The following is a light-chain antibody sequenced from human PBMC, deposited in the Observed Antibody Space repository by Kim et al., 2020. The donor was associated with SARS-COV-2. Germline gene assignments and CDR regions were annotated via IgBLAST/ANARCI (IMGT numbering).Light chain of an antibody. V-gene: IGKV1-5*01. CDR1: HGINTW. CDR2: YAS. Sequence: SVGDRVTVTCRASHGINTWFAWCQQKPGKAPKVLIYYASSLQAGVPSIFSGSGSGTEFTLTISSLQPDGFSTYYCHQYFVYPWTFGQGTKVYIK. J-gene: IGKJ1*01. CDR3: HQYFVYPWT.